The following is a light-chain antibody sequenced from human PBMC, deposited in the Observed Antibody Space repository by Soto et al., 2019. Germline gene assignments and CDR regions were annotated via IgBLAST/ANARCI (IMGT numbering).Light chain of an antibody. CDR2: TAS. V-gene: IGKV3-20*01. CDR3: PQHAYSPQA. J-gene: IGKJ5*01. CDR1: QSVGNNF. Sequence: EMVLTQSPGTLSLSPGERATLSCRASQSVGNNFLAWYQQKPGQAPMRLIYTASNRATGIPDRFSGSGSVTDFTLTISRLEPADFAVYYCPQHAYSPQAFGQGTRLVIK.